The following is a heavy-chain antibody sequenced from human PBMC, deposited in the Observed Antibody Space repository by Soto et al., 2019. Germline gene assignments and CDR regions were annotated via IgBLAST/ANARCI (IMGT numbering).Heavy chain of an antibody. V-gene: IGHV4-31*03. Sequence: QVQLQESGPGLVKPSQTLSLTCTVSGGSISSGGYYWSWIRQHPGKGLEWIGYIYYSGSTYYNPSLKSRVTISVDTSKNQFSLKLSSVTSADTALYYCARYRFLEWFAQDNWFDPWGQGTLVTVSS. CDR2: IYYSGST. D-gene: IGHD3-3*01. CDR3: ARYRFLEWFAQDNWFDP. CDR1: GGSISSGGYY. J-gene: IGHJ5*02.